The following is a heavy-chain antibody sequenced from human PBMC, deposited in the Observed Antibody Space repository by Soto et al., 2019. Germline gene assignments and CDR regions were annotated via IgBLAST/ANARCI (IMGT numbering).Heavy chain of an antibody. CDR1: GFNFSSYG. V-gene: IGHV3-33*01. CDR3: ARGNRAAGSGSYWTPRDHFHY. D-gene: IGHD1-26*01. J-gene: IGHJ4*02. Sequence: QVQLVESGGGVVQPGRSLRLSCAASGFNFSSYGMHWVRQAPGKGLEWVADIWYGGSNKYYADFVRGRFTISRDNSKNTLYLQMNSLRAEDTAVYYCARGNRAAGSGSYWTPRDHFHYWGQGTLITVSS. CDR2: IWYGGSNK.